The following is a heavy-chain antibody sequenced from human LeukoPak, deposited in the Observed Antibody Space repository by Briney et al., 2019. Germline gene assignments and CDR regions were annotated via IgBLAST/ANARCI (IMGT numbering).Heavy chain of an antibody. D-gene: IGHD5-24*01. V-gene: IGHV4-59*08. J-gene: IGHJ4*02. CDR2: IYYSGST. Sequence: PSETLSLTCTVSGGSISSYYWSWIRQPPGKGLEWIGYIYYSGSTNYNPSLKSRVTISVDTSKNQFSLKLSSVTAADTAVYYCARGGDGYKVVDYRGQGTLVTVSS. CDR1: GGSISSYY. CDR3: ARGGDGYKVVDY.